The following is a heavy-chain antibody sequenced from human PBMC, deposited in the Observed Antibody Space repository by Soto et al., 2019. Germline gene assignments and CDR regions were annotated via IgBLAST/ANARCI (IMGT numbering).Heavy chain of an antibody. J-gene: IGHJ3*01. CDR2: IYPRDSHT. CDR3: ARFGATSGINAFDV. D-gene: IGHD1-1*01. Sequence: GESLKISCQGSGYTFTNYWIVWVRQLPGKGLEWMGIIYPRDSHTTYSPSFQGQVTISDDKSLNSAFLQWSSLKASDTATYYCARFGATSGINAFDVWGPGTMVTVSS. CDR1: GYTFTNYW. V-gene: IGHV5-51*01.